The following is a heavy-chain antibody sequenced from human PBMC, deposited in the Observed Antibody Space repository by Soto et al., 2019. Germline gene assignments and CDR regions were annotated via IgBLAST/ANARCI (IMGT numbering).Heavy chain of an antibody. CDR1: GGSISSGDYY. V-gene: IGHV4-30-4*01. CDR2: IYYSGST. Sequence: SETLSLTCTVSGGSISSGDYYWSWIRQPPGKGLEWIGYIYYSGSTYYNPSLKSRVTISVDTSKNQFSLKLSSVTAADTAVYYCARDSYGSRGRYTTKRGIFDYWGQGTLVTVSS. J-gene: IGHJ4*02. D-gene: IGHD5-18*01. CDR3: ARDSYGSRGRYTTKRGIFDY.